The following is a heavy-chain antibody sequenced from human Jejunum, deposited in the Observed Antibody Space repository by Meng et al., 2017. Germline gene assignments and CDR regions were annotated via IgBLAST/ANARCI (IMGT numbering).Heavy chain of an antibody. CDR3: ARGLEEAAGTARRYYDY. CDR1: GFIFSDYA. J-gene: IGHJ4*03. CDR2: ISASARDT. V-gene: IGHV3-23*01. D-gene: IGHD6-13*01. Sequence: GESLKISCASSGFIFSDYAMGWVRQAPGKGLEWVSSISASARDTYYADSVKGRFSISRDNSKNKLYLQMNSLRVDDSAVYFCARGLEEAAGTARRYYDYCG.